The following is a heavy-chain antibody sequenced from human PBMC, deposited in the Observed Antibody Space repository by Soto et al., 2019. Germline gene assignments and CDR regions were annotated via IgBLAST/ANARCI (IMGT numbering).Heavy chain of an antibody. D-gene: IGHD3-22*01. V-gene: IGHV4-59*08. CDR3: ARQIYDSSGYYYAY. CDR2: IYYSGNT. J-gene: IGHJ4*02. CDR1: GGSISSYY. Sequence: SETLSLTCTVSGGSISSYYWSWIRQPPGQGLEWIGYIYYSGNTNYSPSHKSRVNISVDTSKSQLFLKLSSVTAPDTAVYYCARQIYDSSGYYYAYWGQGTLVTVSS.